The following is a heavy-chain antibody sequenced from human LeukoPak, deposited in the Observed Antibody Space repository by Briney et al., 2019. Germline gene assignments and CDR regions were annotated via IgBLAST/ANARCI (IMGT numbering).Heavy chain of an antibody. V-gene: IGHV3-7*01. D-gene: IGHD6-13*01. J-gene: IGHJ4*02. CDR3: ARNRAAALDY. CDR1: GFTFSSYW. Sequence: GGSLRLSCAASGFTFSSYWMSWVRQAPGKGLEWVANIHQDGSEKYYVDSVKGRFTISRDNAKISVYLQMNSLRPEDTAVYYCARNRAAALDYWGQGTLVTVSS. CDR2: IHQDGSEK.